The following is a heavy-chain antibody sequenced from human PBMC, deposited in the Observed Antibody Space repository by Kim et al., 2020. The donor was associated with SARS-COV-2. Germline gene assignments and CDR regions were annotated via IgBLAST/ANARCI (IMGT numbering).Heavy chain of an antibody. V-gene: IGHV3-15*01. D-gene: IGHD3-16*02. J-gene: IGHJ4*02. CDR3: TTGYRGGRGSYHFDY. Sequence: GGSLRLSCAASGFTFSNAWMSWVRQAPGKGLEWVGRIKSKTDGGTTDYAAPVKGRFTISRDDSKNTLYLQMNSLKTEDTAVYYCTTGYRGGRGSYHFDYWGQGTLVTVSS. CDR1: GFTFSNAW. CDR2: IKSKTDGGTT.